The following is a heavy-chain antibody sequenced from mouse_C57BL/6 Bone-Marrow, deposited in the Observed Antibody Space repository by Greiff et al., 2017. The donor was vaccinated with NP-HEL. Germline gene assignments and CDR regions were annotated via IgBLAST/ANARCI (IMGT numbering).Heavy chain of an antibody. CDR2: IYPRSGNT. J-gene: IGHJ4*01. CDR1: GYTFTSYG. D-gene: IGHD1-1*01. CDR3: HLVLRNYYAMDY. V-gene: IGHV1-81*01. Sequence: VKLVESGAELARPGASVKLSCKASGYTFTSYGISWVKQRTGQGLEWIGEIYPRSGNTYYNEKFKGKATLTADKSSSTAYMELRSLTSEDSAVYVCHLVLRNYYAMDYWGQGTSVTVSS.